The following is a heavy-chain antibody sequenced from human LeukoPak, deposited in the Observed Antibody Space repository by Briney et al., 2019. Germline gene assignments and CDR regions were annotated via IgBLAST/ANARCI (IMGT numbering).Heavy chain of an antibody. D-gene: IGHD3-22*01. CDR1: GGSISSYY. Sequence: SETLPLTCTVSGGSISSYYWSWIRQPAGKGLEWIGRMSTSGNTDYNPYIKSRVTMSVDMSKKQFSLKLSSVTAADTAVYYCASDAFYDSGGYYYYWGQGTLVTVSS. CDR3: ASDAFYDSGGYYYY. V-gene: IGHV4-4*07. CDR2: MSTSGNT. J-gene: IGHJ4*02.